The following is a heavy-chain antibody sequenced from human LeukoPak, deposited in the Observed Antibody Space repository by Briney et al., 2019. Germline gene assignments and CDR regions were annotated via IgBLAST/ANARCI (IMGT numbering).Heavy chain of an antibody. Sequence: GGSLRLSCAASGFTFDDYAMHWVRQAPGKGLEWVSGISWNSGSIGYADSVKGRFTISRDNAKNSLNLQMNSLRAEDTAVYYCARQLNAFDIWGQGTMVTVSS. J-gene: IGHJ3*02. CDR2: ISWNSGSI. V-gene: IGHV3-9*01. D-gene: IGHD4-11*01. CDR3: ARQLNAFDI. CDR1: GFTFDDYA.